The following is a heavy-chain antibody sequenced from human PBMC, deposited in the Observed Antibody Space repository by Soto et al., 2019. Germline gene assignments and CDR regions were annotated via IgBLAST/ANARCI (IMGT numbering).Heavy chain of an antibody. Sequence: QVQLQESGPGLVKPSETLSLTCTVSDDSSSNYKWSWIRQPPGRRLEWIGYIDSNGGTSYNPSLRSGFTISKDTPPKLFFLRRGCVPAAARAVYYWGRRGFGNLHGLVDAGAQGPPVPASS. D-gene: IGHD3-10*01. CDR1: DDSSSNYK. CDR2: IDSNGGT. V-gene: IGHV4-59*08. J-gene: IGHJ5*01. CDR3: GRRGFGNLHGLVDA.